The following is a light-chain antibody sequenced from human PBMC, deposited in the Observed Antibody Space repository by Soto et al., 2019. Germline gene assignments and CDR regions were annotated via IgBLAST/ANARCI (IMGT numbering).Light chain of an antibody. J-gene: IGLJ1*01. V-gene: IGLV2-14*01. CDR2: EVS. Sequence: QSALTQPASVSGSPGQSITISCTGTSSDVGGYNYVSWYQQHPGKAPKLMIYEVSNRPSGVSNRFSGSKSGNTASLTISGLTAEGEAAYLSGSYGSTSTLYVFGTGTKVTFL. CDR1: SSDVGGYNY. CDR3: GSYGSTSTLYV.